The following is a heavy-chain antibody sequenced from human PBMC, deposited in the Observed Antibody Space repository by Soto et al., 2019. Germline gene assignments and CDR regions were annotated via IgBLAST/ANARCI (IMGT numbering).Heavy chain of an antibody. J-gene: IGHJ6*02. V-gene: IGHV3-23*01. CDR1: GFTFSTYA. CDR2: ISSSGDAT. CDR3: ERNGDVWSWGMDV. D-gene: IGHD3-3*01. Sequence: EVQLLESGGDLIQPGGSLRLSCAASGFTFSTYAMTWVRQAPGKGLEWVSIISSSGDATYYLDSVKGRFTISRDNAPNTLHLPMNSVRAEDAAVYFCERNGDVWSWGMDVWGQGTPVNVSS.